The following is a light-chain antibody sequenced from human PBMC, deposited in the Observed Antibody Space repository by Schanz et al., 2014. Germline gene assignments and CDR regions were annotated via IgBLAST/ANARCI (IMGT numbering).Light chain of an antibody. J-gene: IGLJ3*02. CDR3: AAWDDSLNGQV. Sequence: QSALTQPPSASGSPGQSVTISCTGTSSDVGGYNYVSWYQQHPGKAPKVMIYEVTKRPSGVPDRYSGSKSGNTASLTVSGLQAEDEADYYCAAWDDSLNGQVFGGGTKLTVL. CDR2: EVT. V-gene: IGLV2-8*01. CDR1: SSDVGGYNY.